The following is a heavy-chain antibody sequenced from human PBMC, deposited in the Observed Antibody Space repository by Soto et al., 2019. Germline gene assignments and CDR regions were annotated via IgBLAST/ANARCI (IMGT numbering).Heavy chain of an antibody. V-gene: IGHV4-34*01. CDR1: GGSVRGSY. CDR2: INDSGST. Sequence: SETLSLTCAVYGGSVRGSYWSWIRQPPGKGLEWIGEINDSGSTKYSPSLKSRVAISVDTSKNQFSLSLSSVTAADTAVYFCARDDSFYGEPGYGMNVWGQGTTVTVSS. CDR3: ARDDSFYGEPGYGMNV. D-gene: IGHD3-22*01. J-gene: IGHJ6*02.